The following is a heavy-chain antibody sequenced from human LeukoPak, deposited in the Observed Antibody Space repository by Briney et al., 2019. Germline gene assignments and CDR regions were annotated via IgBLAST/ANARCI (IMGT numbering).Heavy chain of an antibody. CDR1: GYTFTAYY. CDR2: INPNSGVT. D-gene: IGHD6-19*01. V-gene: IGHV1-2*02. Sequence: ASVKVSCKASGYTFTAYYMHWVRQAPGQGPEWMGWINPNSGVTNYAQKFQGRVIMTTDTSTSTAYMELRSLRSDDTAVYYCARDQGYSSGWYAGWFDPWGQGTLVTVSS. J-gene: IGHJ5*02. CDR3: ARDQGYSSGWYAGWFDP.